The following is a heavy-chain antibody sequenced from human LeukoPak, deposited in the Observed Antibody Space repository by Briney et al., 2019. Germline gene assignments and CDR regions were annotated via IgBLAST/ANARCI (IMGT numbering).Heavy chain of an antibody. CDR3: AKDTAQGYTYGAIEQDY. CDR1: GIAFSTYA. J-gene: IGHJ4*02. V-gene: IGHV3-23*01. Sequence: GGSLRLSCAASGIAFSTYAMSWVRQAPGKGLEWVSVVSESGEITHYADSVKGRFTISRDNSKNTVYLQMNSLRAEDSAVYYCAKDTAQGYTYGAIEQDYWGQGTRVTVSS. CDR2: VSESGEIT. D-gene: IGHD5-18*01.